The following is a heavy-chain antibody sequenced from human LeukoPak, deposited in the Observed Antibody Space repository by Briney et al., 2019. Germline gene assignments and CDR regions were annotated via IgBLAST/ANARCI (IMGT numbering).Heavy chain of an antibody. D-gene: IGHD3-10*01. CDR2: AHPNGNT. V-gene: IGHV4-4*02. CDR3: ARDRNIRGYFDL. Sequence: PSETLSLTCVVSGGSISTSNWWSWARQPPGKGLEWIGEAHPNGNTNYSPSLKSRVTISVDTSNNQFSLQLTSVTAADTAVYYCARDRNIRGYFDLWGRGTLVTVSS. J-gene: IGHJ2*01. CDR1: GGSISTSNW.